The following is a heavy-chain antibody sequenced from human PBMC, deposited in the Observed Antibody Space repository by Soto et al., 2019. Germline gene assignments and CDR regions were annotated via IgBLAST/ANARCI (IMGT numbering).Heavy chain of an antibody. D-gene: IGHD6-19*01. CDR2: FYYSGNT. CDR1: CGSISSGGYY. CDR3: ASSVFP. J-gene: IGHJ5*02. Sequence: QVQLQESGPGLVKPSQTLSLTCTVSCGSISSGGYYWSWIRQHPGKGLEWIGYFYYSGNTYYHPSPKSRVTISVATSKSQFSLKLTSVTAAATAVYYCASSVFPWGQGTLVTVSS. V-gene: IGHV4-31*03.